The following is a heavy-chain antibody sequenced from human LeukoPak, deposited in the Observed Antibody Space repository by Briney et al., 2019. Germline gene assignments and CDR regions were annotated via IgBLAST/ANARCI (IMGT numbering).Heavy chain of an antibody. Sequence: SQTLSLTCTVSGGSIGSGGYYWSWIRQHPGKGLEWIGYIYYSGSTYYNPSLKSRVTISVDTSKNQFSLKLSSVTAADTAVYYCARVAIGYCGSTSCYSRTGSRDYYYYMDVWGKGTTVTVSS. CDR2: IYYSGST. J-gene: IGHJ6*03. V-gene: IGHV4-31*03. CDR1: GGSIGSGGYY. D-gene: IGHD2-2*03. CDR3: ARVAIGYCGSTSCYSRTGSRDYYYYMDV.